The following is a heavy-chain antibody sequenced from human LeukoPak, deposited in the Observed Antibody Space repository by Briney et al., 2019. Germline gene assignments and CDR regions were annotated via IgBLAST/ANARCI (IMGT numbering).Heavy chain of an antibody. V-gene: IGHV4-39*01. CDR2: IYYSGTT. Sequence: SETLSLTCTVSGGSISSTSYYWGWLRQPPGRGLEWIASIYYSGTTYYNPSLKSRVTISVDTSKNQFSLKLSSVSAADTPVYYCASQISSGTQPCDWFEPWGQGTLVTVSS. D-gene: IGHD6-19*01. J-gene: IGHJ5*02. CDR3: ASQISSGTQPCDWFEP. CDR1: GGSISSTSYY.